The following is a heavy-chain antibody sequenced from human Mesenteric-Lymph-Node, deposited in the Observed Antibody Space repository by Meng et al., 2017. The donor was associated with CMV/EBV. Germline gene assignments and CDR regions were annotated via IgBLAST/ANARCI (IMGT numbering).Heavy chain of an antibody. CDR3: AKDASDGYEGSYFDY. CDR2: ISGSGGST. D-gene: IGHD3-3*01. V-gene: IGHV3-23*01. Sequence: GESLKISCAASGFTFSSYWMHWVRQTPGKGLEWVSAISGSGGSTYYADSVKGRFTISRDNSKNTLYLQMNSLRAEDTAVYYCAKDASDGYEGSYFDYWGQGTLVTVSS. CDR1: GFTFSSYW. J-gene: IGHJ4*02.